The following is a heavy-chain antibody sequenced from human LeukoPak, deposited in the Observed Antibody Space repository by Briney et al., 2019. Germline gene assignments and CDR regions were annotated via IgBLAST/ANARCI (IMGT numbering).Heavy chain of an antibody. D-gene: IGHD3-22*01. CDR1: GFTVSSNY. CDR3: AKDVSQVVVTPTLPDY. J-gene: IGHJ4*02. CDR2: IYSGGST. Sequence: PGGSLRLSCAASGFTVSSNYMSWVRQAPGKGLEWVSVIYSGGSTYYADSVKGRFTISRDNSKNTLYLQMNSLRAEDTAVYYCAKDVSQVVVTPTLPDYWGQGTLVTVSS. V-gene: IGHV3-53*05.